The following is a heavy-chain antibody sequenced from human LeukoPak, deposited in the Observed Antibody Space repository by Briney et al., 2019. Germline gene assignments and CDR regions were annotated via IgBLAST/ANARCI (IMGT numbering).Heavy chain of an antibody. CDR2: IQPDGSEQ. Sequence: GGSLRLSCAVSGFTVSGDYMSWVRQAPGKGLEWVGNIQPDGSEQYPVDSVKGRFTISRDNSRNSLFLQMSSLRVEDTAVYYCASQSFARFDPWGQGTLVTVSS. CDR3: ASQSFARFDP. V-gene: IGHV3-7*01. D-gene: IGHD3-16*01. CDR1: GFTVSGDY. J-gene: IGHJ5*02.